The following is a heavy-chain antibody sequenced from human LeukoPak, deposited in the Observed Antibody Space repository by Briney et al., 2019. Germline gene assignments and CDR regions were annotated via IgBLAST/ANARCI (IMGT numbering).Heavy chain of an antibody. D-gene: IGHD3-3*01. CDR2: IYHSGST. Sequence: SETLSLTCTVSGYSISSGYYRDWIRQPPGKGLEWIGSIYHSGSTYYNPSLKSRVTISVDTSKNQFSLKLSSVTAADTAVYYCARDDSTIFGVVITRFDYWGQGTLVTVSS. CDR3: ARDDSTIFGVVITRFDY. V-gene: IGHV4-38-2*02. CDR1: GYSISSGYY. J-gene: IGHJ4*02.